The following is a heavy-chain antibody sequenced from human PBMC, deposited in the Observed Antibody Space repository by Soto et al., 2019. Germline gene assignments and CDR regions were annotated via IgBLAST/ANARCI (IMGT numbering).Heavy chain of an antibody. Sequence: ASVKVSCKASGYTFTSYGISWVRQAPGQGLEWMGWISAYNGNTNYAQKLQGRVTMTTDTSTSTAYMELRRLRSDDTAVYYCARVIGRMATITRYYYYYYGMDVWGQGTTVTVSS. CDR2: ISAYNGNT. CDR1: GYTFTSYG. D-gene: IGHD5-12*01. V-gene: IGHV1-18*04. CDR3: ARVIGRMATITRYYYYYYGMDV. J-gene: IGHJ6*02.